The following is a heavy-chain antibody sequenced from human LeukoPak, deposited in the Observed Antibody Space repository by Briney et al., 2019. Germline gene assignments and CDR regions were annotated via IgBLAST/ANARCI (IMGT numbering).Heavy chain of an antibody. CDR2: INHGEIT. CDR1: GGSFSGYY. CDR3: ARAVTYHDVLTGYYRDYFDY. J-gene: IGHJ4*02. Sequence: SETLSLTCAVYGGSFSGYYWSWIRQPPGKGLEWIGEINHGEITNYNPSLKSRVTISVDTSKNQFSLRLSSVTAADTAVYYCARAVTYHDVLTGYYRDYFDYWGQGILVTVSS. D-gene: IGHD3-9*01. V-gene: IGHV4-34*01.